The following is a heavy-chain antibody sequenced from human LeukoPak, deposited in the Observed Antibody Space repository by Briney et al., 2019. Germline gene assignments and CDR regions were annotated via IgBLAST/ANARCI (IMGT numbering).Heavy chain of an antibody. V-gene: IGHV4-31*03. D-gene: IGHD1-20*01. Sequence: SQTLSLTCTVSGGSISSGGYFWSWIRQHPGRGLEWIGYISSSGSSNYNPSLKSRITISVDTSKDQFSLRLNSLTAADTAVYFCARGDNWNALDYWGQGTLVTVSS. J-gene: IGHJ4*02. CDR3: ARGDNWNALDY. CDR2: ISSSGSS. CDR1: GGSISSGGYF.